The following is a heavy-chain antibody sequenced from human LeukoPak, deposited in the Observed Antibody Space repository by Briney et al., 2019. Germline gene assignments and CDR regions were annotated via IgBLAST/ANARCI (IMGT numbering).Heavy chain of an antibody. D-gene: IGHD3-3*01. V-gene: IGHV1-18*01. CDR3: ARDKVRLRFLEWFDY. CDR2: ISAYNGNT. Sequence: ISAYNGNTNYAQKLQGRVTMTTDTSTSTAYMELRSLRSDDTAVYYCARDKVRLRFLEWFDYWGQGTLVTVSS. J-gene: IGHJ4*02.